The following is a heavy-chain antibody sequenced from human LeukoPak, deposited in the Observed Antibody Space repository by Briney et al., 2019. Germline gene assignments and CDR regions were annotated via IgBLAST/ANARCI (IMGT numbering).Heavy chain of an antibody. CDR1: GGSISSAAYY. CDR2: IYYTGTT. V-gene: IGHV4-39*01. D-gene: IGHD6-13*01. CDR3: ARRPIAAGNNWFDP. Sequence: SETLSLTCTVSGGSISSAAYYRGWVRQPPAKGLDWIGSIYYTGTTYYSPSLQTRATLSFDTSKNQFSLKLTSVTATDTAVYFCARRPIAAGNNWFDPWGQGTLVTVSS. J-gene: IGHJ5*02.